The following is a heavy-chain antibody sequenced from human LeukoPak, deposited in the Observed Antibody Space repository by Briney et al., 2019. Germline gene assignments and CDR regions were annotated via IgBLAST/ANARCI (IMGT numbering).Heavy chain of an antibody. J-gene: IGHJ4*02. D-gene: IGHD5-12*01. CDR2: IYSDFRT. CDR3: VRESGYAVGDF. Sequence: PGGSLRLSCAASGFTFSSYAMNWFRQAPGKGLEWDSVIYSDFRTYYADSVKGRFIISKDTSKNTLYLQMNNLRADDTAVYYCVRESGYAVGDFWGQGTLVTVSS. V-gene: IGHV3-23*03. CDR1: GFTFSSYA.